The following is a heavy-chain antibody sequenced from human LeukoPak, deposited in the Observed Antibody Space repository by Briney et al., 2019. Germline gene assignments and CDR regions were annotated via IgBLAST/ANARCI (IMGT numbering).Heavy chain of an antibody. V-gene: IGHV3-21*01. D-gene: IGHD1-7*01. CDR1: GFTFSSYS. CDR2: ISSSSSYI. Sequence: GGSLRLSCAASGFTFSSYSMNWVRQAPGKGLEWVSSISSSSSYIYYADSVKGRFTISRDNAKNSLRLQMNSLRAEDTAVYYCARDGQTGTTVYWGQGTLVTVSS. J-gene: IGHJ4*02. CDR3: ARDGQTGTTVY.